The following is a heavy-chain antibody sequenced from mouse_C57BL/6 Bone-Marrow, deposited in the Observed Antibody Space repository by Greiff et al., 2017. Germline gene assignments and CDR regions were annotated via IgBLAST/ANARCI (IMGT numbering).Heavy chain of an antibody. CDR1: GFNIKDDY. CDR2: INPENGDT. V-gene: IGHV14-4*01. CDR3: TGIAY. J-gene: IGHJ3*01. Sequence: VQLQQSGAELVRPGASVKLSCTASGFNIKDDYMHWVKQRPEQGLEWIGWINPENGDTKYASKFQGKATITVDKSSNTAYLQLSGLTSDDTAVYYCTGIAYWGQGTLVTVSA.